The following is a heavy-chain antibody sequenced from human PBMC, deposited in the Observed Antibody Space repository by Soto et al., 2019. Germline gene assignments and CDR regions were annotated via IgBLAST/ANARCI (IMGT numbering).Heavy chain of an antibody. CDR3: ARDPPGGDYCAGFQY. V-gene: IGHV3-30*03. J-gene: IGHJ4*02. CDR1: GFSFSSHG. D-gene: IGHD4-17*01. Sequence: QVQLVESGGDVVQPGRSLTLSCLASGFSFSSHGMHWIRQAPGKGLEWLAVISYDGGNKNYADSVRDRFTISRDNSKNRVFLQMNSLRPEDTAVYFCARDPPGGDYCAGFQYWGQGTRVIVSS. CDR2: ISYDGGNK.